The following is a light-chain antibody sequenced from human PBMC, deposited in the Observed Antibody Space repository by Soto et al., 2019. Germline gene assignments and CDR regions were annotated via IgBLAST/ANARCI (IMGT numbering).Light chain of an antibody. J-gene: IGKJ1*01. CDR1: QRVSSN. CDR2: GAS. V-gene: IGKV3-20*01. CDR3: QQYANSHGT. Sequence: EIEMTQSPSTLSVSPGERATLSCRASQRVSSNLAWYQQKPGQAPRLLIYGASSRASGIPDRFSGSGSGTDVTLTISRLEPEDFAVYHCQQYANSHGTFGQGTKVDIK.